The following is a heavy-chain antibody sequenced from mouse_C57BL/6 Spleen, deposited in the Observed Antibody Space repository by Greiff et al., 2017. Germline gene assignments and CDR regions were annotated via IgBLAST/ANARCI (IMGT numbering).Heavy chain of an antibody. CDR2: ISDGGSYT. Sequence: EVKLMESGGGLVKPGGSLKLSCAASGFTFSSYAMSWVRQTPEKRLEWVATISDGGSYTYYPDNVKGRFTISRDNAKNNLYLQMSHLKSEDTAMYYCARDERGYSNYDAMDYWGQGTSVTVSS. V-gene: IGHV5-4*01. CDR1: GFTFSSYA. D-gene: IGHD2-5*01. J-gene: IGHJ4*01. CDR3: ARDERGYSNYDAMDY.